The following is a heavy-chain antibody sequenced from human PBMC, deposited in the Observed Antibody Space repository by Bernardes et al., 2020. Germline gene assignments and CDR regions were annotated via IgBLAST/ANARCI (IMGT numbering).Heavy chain of an antibody. CDR1: GGSISSYY. CDR3: ARAEQGGWTFQH. CDR2: IYYSGST. J-gene: IGHJ1*01. Sequence: SETLSLTCTVSGGSISSYYWSWIRQPPGKGLEWIGYIYYSGSTNYNPSLKSRVTISVDTSKNQFSLKLSSVTAAETAVYYCARAEQGGWTFQHWGQGTLVTVSS. V-gene: IGHV4-59*01. D-gene: IGHD6-19*01.